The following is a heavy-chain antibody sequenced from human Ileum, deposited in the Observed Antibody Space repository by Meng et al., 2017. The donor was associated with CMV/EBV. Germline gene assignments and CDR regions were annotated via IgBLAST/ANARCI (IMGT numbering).Heavy chain of an antibody. J-gene: IGHJ4*02. V-gene: IGHV4-34*01. Sequence: VYCGSFSGYYWSWIRQPPGQGLEWIGEINHSGSTNYNPSLKSRVTISVDTSKNQFSLKLSSVTAADTAVYYCARIRGWLRLLYYFDYWGQGTLVTVSS. CDR2: INHSGST. CDR1: CGSFSGYY. CDR3: ARIRGWLRLLYYFDY. D-gene: IGHD5-12*01.